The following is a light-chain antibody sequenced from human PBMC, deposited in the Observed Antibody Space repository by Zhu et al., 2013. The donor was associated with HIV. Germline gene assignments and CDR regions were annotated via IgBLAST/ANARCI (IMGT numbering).Light chain of an antibody. Sequence: SYELTQPPSVSVSPGQTASITCSGDKLGDKYACWYQQKPGQSPVLVIYQDSKRPSGIPERFSGSKSGTSATLDIAGLQTGDEAEYYCGSWDYSLHVYVFGAGTRVTVL. J-gene: IGLJ1*01. CDR1: KLGDKY. CDR3: GSWDYSLHVYV. CDR2: QDS. V-gene: IGLV3-1*01.